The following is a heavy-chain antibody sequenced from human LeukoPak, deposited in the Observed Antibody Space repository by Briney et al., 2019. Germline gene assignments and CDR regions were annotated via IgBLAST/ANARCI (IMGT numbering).Heavy chain of an antibody. CDR3: AKDLGRGYSYGASDY. D-gene: IGHD5-18*01. CDR2: ISWDSGST. CDR1: GFTFDDYA. J-gene: IGHJ4*02. Sequence: GGSLRLSCAASGFTFDDYAMHWVRQAPGKGLEWVSLISWDSGSTYYADSVMGRFTISRDNSKNSLYLQMNSLRAEDTALYYCAKDLGRGYSYGASDYWGQGTLVTVSS. V-gene: IGHV3-43D*03.